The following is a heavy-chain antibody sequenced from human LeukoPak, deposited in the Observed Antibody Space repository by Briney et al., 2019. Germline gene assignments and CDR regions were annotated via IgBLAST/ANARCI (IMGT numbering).Heavy chain of an antibody. CDR1: GFTFNIYG. Sequence: QPGGSLRLSCVASGFTFNIYGMHWVRQAPGKGLEWVAVIWYDGSNKYYADSVKGRFTISRDNSKNTLYLQMNSLRAEDTAVYFCARLSRPYYGSGSFSPFDSWGQGTLVTVSS. J-gene: IGHJ4*02. D-gene: IGHD3-10*01. V-gene: IGHV3-33*01. CDR2: IWYDGSNK. CDR3: ARLSRPYYGSGSFSPFDS.